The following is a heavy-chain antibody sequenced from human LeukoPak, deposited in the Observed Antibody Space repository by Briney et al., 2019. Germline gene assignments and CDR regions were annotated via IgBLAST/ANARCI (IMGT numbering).Heavy chain of an antibody. CDR1: GFTFSTYN. CDR2: ISSTGSAK. D-gene: IGHD5-18*01. Sequence: GGSLRLSCAASGFTFSTYNMNWVRQAPGKGLEWVSSISSTGSAKYYADSVRGRFTISRDNANRSLYLQMNSLRAEDTAVYYCAKERRGYSYGYIDYWGQGSLVSVSS. V-gene: IGHV3-21*01. J-gene: IGHJ4*02. CDR3: AKERRGYSYGYIDY.